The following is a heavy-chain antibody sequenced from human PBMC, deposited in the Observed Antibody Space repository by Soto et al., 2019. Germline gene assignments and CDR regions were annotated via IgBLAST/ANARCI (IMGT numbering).Heavy chain of an antibody. D-gene: IGHD2-15*01. J-gene: IGHJ6*03. V-gene: IGHV3-74*01. CDR2: INSDGSTS. CDR1: GFTFGNYW. Sequence: EVQLVESGGGLVQPGGSLRLSCAASGFTFGNYWMYWVRQAPGKGLVWVSRINSDGSTSSYADSVKGRFTISKDNPNSTLYLQMNSLRAEDTAVYYCARGDCVGGSCYSLAGSYYYYMDVWGKGTTVTVFS. CDR3: ARGDCVGGSCYSLAGSYYYYMDV.